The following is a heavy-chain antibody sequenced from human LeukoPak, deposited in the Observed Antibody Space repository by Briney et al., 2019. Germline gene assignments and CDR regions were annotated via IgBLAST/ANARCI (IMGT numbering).Heavy chain of an antibody. V-gene: IGHV3-21*01. CDR1: GFTFSSYS. CDR2: ISSSRSYI. D-gene: IGHD6-19*01. CDR3: ARSYSSGWYRSDY. Sequence: PGGSLRLSCAASGFTFSSYSMNWVRQAPGKGLEWVSSISSSRSYIYYADSVKGRFTISRDNAKNSLYLQMNSLRAEDTAVYYCARSYSSGWYRSDYWGQGTLVTVSS. J-gene: IGHJ4*02.